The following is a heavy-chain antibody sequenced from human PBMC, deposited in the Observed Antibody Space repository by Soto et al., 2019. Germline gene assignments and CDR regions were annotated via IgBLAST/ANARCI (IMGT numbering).Heavy chain of an antibody. J-gene: IGHJ4*02. CDR1: GFTVSNNY. V-gene: IGHV3-53*01. CDR2: IYSGGYT. D-gene: IGHD2-15*01. CDR3: QTPAGGGGY. Sequence: EVQLVESGGGLIQPGGSLRLSCAVSGFTVSNNYMSWVRQAPGKGLEGVSVIYSGGYTAYGDSVKGRFTISRDNSKNNQYLKMNGLRGDDRPVYCWQTPAGGGGYWGQGTLVTVSS.